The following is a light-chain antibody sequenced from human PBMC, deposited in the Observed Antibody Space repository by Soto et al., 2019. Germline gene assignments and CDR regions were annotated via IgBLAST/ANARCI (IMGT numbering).Light chain of an antibody. CDR1: SSYVGCYNY. Sequence: QSSLTPPASVSGSPGRSITLSCTGTSSYVGCYNYVSWYQQHPGKAPKLMIYDVSNRPSGVSNRFSGSKSGNTASLTISGLQAEDEADYYCSSYTSSSTQVFGTGTKVTVL. J-gene: IGLJ1*01. V-gene: IGLV2-14*01. CDR3: SSYTSSSTQV. CDR2: DVS.